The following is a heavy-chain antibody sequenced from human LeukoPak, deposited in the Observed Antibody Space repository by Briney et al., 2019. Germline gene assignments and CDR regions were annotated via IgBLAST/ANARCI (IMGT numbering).Heavy chain of an antibody. Sequence: SVKVSCKASGGTFSSYAISWVRQAPGQGLEWMGGIIPIFGTANYAQKFQGRVTITADESTSTAYMELSSLRSEDTAVYYCATSIGTTGTTNVYYYYYGMDVWGQGTTVTVSS. CDR1: GGTFSSYA. V-gene: IGHV1-69*13. CDR3: ATSIGTTGTTNVYYYYYGMDV. CDR2: IIPIFGTA. J-gene: IGHJ6*02. D-gene: IGHD1-1*01.